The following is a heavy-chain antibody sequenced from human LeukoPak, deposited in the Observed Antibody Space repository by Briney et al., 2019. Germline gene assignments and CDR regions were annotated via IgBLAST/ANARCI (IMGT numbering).Heavy chain of an antibody. Sequence: GGSLRLSCAASGFTFSRYYMHWVRQAPGKGLVWVSRINSDGSSTTYADSVKGRFTISRDTAKNKLYLRMNSLKVEDTAVYYCTRVFVGDEYSSSGYWGQGTLVTVSS. CDR1: GFTFSRYY. CDR3: TRVFVGDEYSSSGY. V-gene: IGHV3-74*01. J-gene: IGHJ4*02. CDR2: INSDGSST. D-gene: IGHD6-13*01.